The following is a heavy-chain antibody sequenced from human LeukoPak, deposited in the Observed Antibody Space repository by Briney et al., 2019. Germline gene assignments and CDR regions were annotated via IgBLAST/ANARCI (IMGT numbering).Heavy chain of an antibody. D-gene: IGHD6-13*01. V-gene: IGHV4-4*07. CDR2: IYTSGST. Sequence: PSETLSLTCTVSGGSISSYYWSWIRQPAGKGLEWIGRIYTSGSTNYNPSLKSRVTMSVDTSKNQFSLKLSSVTAADTAVYYCARGSGQSAAGSGIYYMDVWGKGTTVTISS. J-gene: IGHJ6*03. CDR1: GGSISSYY. CDR3: ARGSGQSAAGSGIYYMDV.